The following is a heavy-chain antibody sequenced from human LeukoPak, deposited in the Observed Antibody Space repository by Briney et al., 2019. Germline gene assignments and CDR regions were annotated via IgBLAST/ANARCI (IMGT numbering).Heavy chain of an antibody. V-gene: IGHV3-74*01. CDR2: INRDGSST. CDR1: GIIFSNYW. Sequence: GGSLRLSFAAPGIIFSNYWMPLVRQAPGKGVVWVSRINRDGSSTSYADSVKGRFTISRDNAKNTLYLQMNSLRAEDTAVYYCARGGGYSYGSFDYWGQGTLVTVSS. J-gene: IGHJ4*02. D-gene: IGHD5-18*01. CDR3: ARGGGYSYGSFDY.